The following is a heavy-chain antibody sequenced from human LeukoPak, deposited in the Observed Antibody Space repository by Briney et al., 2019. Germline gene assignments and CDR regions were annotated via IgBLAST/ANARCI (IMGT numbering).Heavy chain of an antibody. D-gene: IGHD6-6*01. CDR2: IIPIFGTA. CDR3: ARDGGYSSSSWFDY. J-gene: IGHJ4*02. V-gene: IGHV1-69*05. CDR1: GGTFSSYA. Sequence: SVKVSCKASGGTFSSYAISWVRQAPGQGLEWMGGIIPIFGTANYAQKFQGRVTITTDESTSTAYMELSSLRSEDTAVYHCARDGGYSSSSWFDYWGQGTLVTVSS.